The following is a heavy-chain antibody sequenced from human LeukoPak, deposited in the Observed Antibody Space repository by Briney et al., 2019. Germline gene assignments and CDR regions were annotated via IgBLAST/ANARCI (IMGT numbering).Heavy chain of an antibody. V-gene: IGHV4-38-2*02. CDR2: IYHSGST. CDR1: GYSINSGYY. Sequence: KSSETLSLTCTVSGYSINSGYYWAWIRLPPGKGLEWIGSIYHSGSTYYNPSLKSRVTISVDTSKNQFALKLTSVTAADTAVYYCATIDYWGQGTLVTVSS. CDR3: ATIDY. J-gene: IGHJ4*02.